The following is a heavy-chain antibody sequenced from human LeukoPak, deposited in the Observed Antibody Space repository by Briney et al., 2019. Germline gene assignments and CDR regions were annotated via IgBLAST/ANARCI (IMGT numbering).Heavy chain of an antibody. CDR1: GFTFSDYW. CDR2: IKQDASVK. CDR3: ARCRYSSAGCSFDI. J-gene: IGHJ3*02. V-gene: IGHV3-7*03. D-gene: IGHD2-15*01. Sequence: GGSLTLSCSASGFTFSDYWMSWVRLAPGKGLERVAHIKQDASVKYYVDSVKGRFTVSRDNAESSLFVQMSSLRVEDTAVYYCARCRYSSAGCSFDIWGQGTMVTVSP.